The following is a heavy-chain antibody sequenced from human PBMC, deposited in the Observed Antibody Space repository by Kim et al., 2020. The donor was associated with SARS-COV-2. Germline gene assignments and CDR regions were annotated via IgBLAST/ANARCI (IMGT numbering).Heavy chain of an antibody. V-gene: IGHV1-24*01. Sequence: ASVKVSCKVSGYTLTELSMHWVRQAPGKGLEWMGGFDPEDGETIYAQKFQGRVTMTEDTSTDTAYMELSSLRSEDTAVYYCATDFGGYSYGCSYGMDVWGQGTTVTVSS. CDR1: GYTLTELS. CDR3: ATDFGGYSYGCSYGMDV. D-gene: IGHD5-18*01. J-gene: IGHJ6*02. CDR2: FDPEDGET.